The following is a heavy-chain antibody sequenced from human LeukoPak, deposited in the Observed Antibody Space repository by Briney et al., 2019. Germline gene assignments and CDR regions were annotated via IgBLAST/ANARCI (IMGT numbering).Heavy chain of an antibody. CDR3: ASTAYYDILTGSPGAFDI. D-gene: IGHD3-9*01. V-gene: IGHV4-61*01. J-gene: IGHJ3*02. Sequence: SETLSLTSTVSGGSVSSGSYYWSWIRQPPGKGLEWIGYIYYSGSTNYNPSLKSRVTISVDTSKNQFSLKLSSVTAADTAVYYCASTAYYDILTGSPGAFDIWGQGTMVTVSS. CDR2: IYYSGST. CDR1: GGSVSSGSYY.